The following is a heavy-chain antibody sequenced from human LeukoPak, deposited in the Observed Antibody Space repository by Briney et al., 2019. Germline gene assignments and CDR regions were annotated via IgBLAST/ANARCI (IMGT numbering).Heavy chain of an antibody. Sequence: GGSLRLSCAVSGFTFSSWWMTWVRQAPGKGLEWVANIKQDGSEKNYVDSVKGRFTISRDNAKNSLDLQMNRLRAEDTAVYYCASGYSSGWYQYYFDYWGQGTLVTVSS. CDR1: GFTFSSWW. J-gene: IGHJ4*02. D-gene: IGHD6-19*01. CDR3: ASGYSSGWYQYYFDY. CDR2: IKQDGSEK. V-gene: IGHV3-7*01.